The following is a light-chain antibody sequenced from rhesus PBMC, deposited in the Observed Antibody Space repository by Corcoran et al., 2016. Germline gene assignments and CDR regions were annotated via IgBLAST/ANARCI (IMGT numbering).Light chain of an antibody. V-gene: IGKV1-44*03. J-gene: IGKJ4*01. CDR3: QQLTSHPLT. CDR1: QRISNY. CDR2: GAS. Sequence: DIQMTQSPSSLSASVGDRVTITCRSSQRISNYLAWYQQKPGKVPKLLIYGASTLESGVPSRFSGSGSGKDFTLIINSLQPEDFGTYYCQQLTSHPLTFGGGTKVEIK.